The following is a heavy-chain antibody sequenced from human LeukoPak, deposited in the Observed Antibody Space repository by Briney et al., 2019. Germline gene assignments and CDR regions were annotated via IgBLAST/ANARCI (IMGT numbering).Heavy chain of an antibody. D-gene: IGHD1-26*01. CDR2: ISWNSGSI. Sequence: GGSLRLSCAASGFTFDDYAMHWVRQAPGKGLEWVSGISWNSGSIGYADSVKGRFTISRDNSKNTLYLQMNSLRAEDTAVYYCAKVVLGFDYWGQGTLVTVSS. J-gene: IGHJ4*02. CDR3: AKVVLGFDY. V-gene: IGHV3-9*01. CDR1: GFTFDDYA.